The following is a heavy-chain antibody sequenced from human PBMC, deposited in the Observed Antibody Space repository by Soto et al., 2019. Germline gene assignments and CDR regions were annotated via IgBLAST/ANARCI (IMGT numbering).Heavy chain of an antibody. CDR1: GFTFSSYG. Sequence: QVQLVESGGGVVQPRRSLRLSCAASGFTFSSYGMHWVRQAPGKGLEWVAVISYDGSNKYYADSVKGRFTISRDNSKNTLYLQMNSLRAEDTAVYYCAKGRPKYYYDSSGYYSVDAFDIWGQGTMVTVSS. V-gene: IGHV3-30*18. J-gene: IGHJ3*02. D-gene: IGHD3-22*01. CDR2: ISYDGSNK. CDR3: AKGRPKYYYDSSGYYSVDAFDI.